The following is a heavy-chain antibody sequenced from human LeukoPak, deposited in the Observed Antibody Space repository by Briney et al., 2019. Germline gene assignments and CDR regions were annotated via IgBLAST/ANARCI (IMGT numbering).Heavy chain of an antibody. Sequence: SVKVSCKASGGTFSSYAISWLRQAPGQGLEWMGRIIPILGIPNYAQKFQGRVTITTDESTSTAYMELSSLRSEDTAVYYCARGYCSSTSCYNDYHYYMDVWGKGTTVTVSS. D-gene: IGHD2-2*02. CDR3: ARGYCSSTSCYNDYHYYMDV. CDR1: GGTFSSYA. J-gene: IGHJ6*03. V-gene: IGHV1-69*04. CDR2: IIPILGIP.